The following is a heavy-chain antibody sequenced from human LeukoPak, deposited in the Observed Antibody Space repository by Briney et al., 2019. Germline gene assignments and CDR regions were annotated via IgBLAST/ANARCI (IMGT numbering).Heavy chain of an antibody. V-gene: IGHV3-23*01. CDR3: AKDEGSSSWYETHPAFDY. D-gene: IGHD6-13*01. Sequence: GGSLRLSCAASGFTFRTYAMSWVRQTPGKGGEGVSTISGRGGSTYFADYVKGRFTISRDNSKDTLYLQMKSLRAEDTAVYYCAKDEGSSSWYETHPAFDYWGQGTLVSVSS. CDR1: GFTFRTYA. J-gene: IGHJ4*02. CDR2: ISGRGGST.